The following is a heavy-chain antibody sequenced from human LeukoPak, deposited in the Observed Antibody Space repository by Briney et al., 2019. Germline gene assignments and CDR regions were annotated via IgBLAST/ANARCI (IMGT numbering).Heavy chain of an antibody. Sequence: ASMKVSCKASGYTFTNFDINWVRQATGQGLEWMGWMNPNTGNAGYAQKFQDRVTITWDASVSTAYMDLSSLRSEDTAVYYCARVGYSNSYDYWGQGTLVTVSS. CDR3: ARVGYSNSYDY. CDR2: MNPNTGNA. V-gene: IGHV1-8*03. CDR1: GYTFTNFD. J-gene: IGHJ4*02. D-gene: IGHD5-12*01.